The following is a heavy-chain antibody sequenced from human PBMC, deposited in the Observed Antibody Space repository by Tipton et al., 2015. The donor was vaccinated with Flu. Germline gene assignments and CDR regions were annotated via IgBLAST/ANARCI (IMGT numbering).Heavy chain of an antibody. J-gene: IGHJ4*02. D-gene: IGHD5-12*01. CDR1: GFNYSSYN. CDR2: ISSSSNNI. Sequence: SLRLSCAASGFNYSSYNMNWVRQAPGKGLEWVSSISSSSNNIYYADSVKGRFTISRDNVKNSVFLQMNSLRAEDTAVYYCARDHSGYAQLDYWGQGTLVTVSS. V-gene: IGHV3-21*01. CDR3: ARDHSGYAQLDY.